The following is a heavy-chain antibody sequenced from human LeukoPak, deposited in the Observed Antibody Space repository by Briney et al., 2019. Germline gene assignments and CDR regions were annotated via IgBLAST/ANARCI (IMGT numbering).Heavy chain of an antibody. V-gene: IGHV3-74*01. CDR2: INSDGSST. CDR1: GFTFSSYG. D-gene: IGHD6-13*01. CDR3: AREYSSSWYGIDY. J-gene: IGHJ4*02. Sequence: GGSLRLSCAASGFTFSSYGMNWVRQAPGKGLVWVSRINSDGSSTSYADSVKGRFTISRDNAKNTLYLQMNSLRAEDTAVYYCAREYSSSWYGIDYWGQGTLVTVSS.